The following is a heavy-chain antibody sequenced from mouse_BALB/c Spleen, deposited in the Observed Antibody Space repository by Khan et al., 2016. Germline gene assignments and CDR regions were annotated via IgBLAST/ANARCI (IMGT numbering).Heavy chain of an antibody. D-gene: IGHD6-1*01. V-gene: IGHV1-77*01. CDR2: IYPGSGHT. CDR3: VAAGRLQDC. Sequence: QVQLQQSGAELARPGASVKLSCKASAYTFTDYYINWMKQTTGQGLEWIGEIYPGSGHTYYNEKFKGKATLTDDKSSSTAYMQLSSLTSEDSAVYYCVAAGRLQDCWDQGTTLTVSS. CDR1: AYTFTDYY. J-gene: IGHJ2*01.